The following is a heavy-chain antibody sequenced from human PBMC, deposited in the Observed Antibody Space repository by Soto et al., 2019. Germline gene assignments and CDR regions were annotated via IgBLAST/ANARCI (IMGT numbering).Heavy chain of an antibody. J-gene: IGHJ4*02. CDR2: ITSSGSMI. CDR3: AKESLGYTYGNFDF. V-gene: IGHV3-23*01. D-gene: IGHD5-18*01. CDR1: GFIFTSHA. Sequence: EVQLLESGGGLAQPGGSLRLSCAASGFIFTSHAMSWVHQAPGEGLEWVSGITSSGSMIHYADSVKGRFSISRDNSNNILYLQMDSLRVEDTAIYYCAKESLGYTYGNFDFWGLGILVTVSS.